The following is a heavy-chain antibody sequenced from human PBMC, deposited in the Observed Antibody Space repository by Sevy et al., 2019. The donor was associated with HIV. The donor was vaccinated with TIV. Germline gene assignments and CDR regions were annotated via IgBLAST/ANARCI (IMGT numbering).Heavy chain of an antibody. CDR1: GFTFSSYA. CDR2: ISYDGSNK. Sequence: GGSLRLSCAASGFTFSSYAMHWVRQAPGKGLEWVAVISYDGSNKYYADSVKGRFTVSRDNSKKTLYLQMNSLRAEDTSVYYCARDSLSDYYDSSGYYSGAFDIWGQGTMVTVSS. D-gene: IGHD3-22*01. CDR3: ARDSLSDYYDSSGYYSGAFDI. J-gene: IGHJ3*02. V-gene: IGHV3-30-3*01.